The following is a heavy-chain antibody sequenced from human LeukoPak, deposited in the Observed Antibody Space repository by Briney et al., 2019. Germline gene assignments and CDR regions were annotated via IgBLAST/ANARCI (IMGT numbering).Heavy chain of an antibody. V-gene: IGHV3-9*01. CDR3: AKDIVQYYDSSGYFDY. J-gene: IGHJ4*02. CDR2: ISWNSVSI. Sequence: PGRSLRLSCAASGFTFDDYAMHWVRQAPGKGLEWVSGISWNSVSIGYSDSVESRLTIPRDNAKNSLYLQMNSLKAEDTALYYCAKDIVQYYDSSGYFDYWGQGTLATVSS. D-gene: IGHD3-22*01. CDR1: GFTFDDYA.